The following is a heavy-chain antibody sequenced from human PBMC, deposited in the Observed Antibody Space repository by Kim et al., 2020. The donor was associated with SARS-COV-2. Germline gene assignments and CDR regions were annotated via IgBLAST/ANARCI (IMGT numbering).Heavy chain of an antibody. CDR2: IYYSGTT. Sequence: SETLSLTCSVSGGSISRGDYYWGWIRQTPGQGLEWIAIIYYSGTTYFNPSLKSRVTMSIDTSKNQFSLKLTSVSAADTAIYYCARARAYCGSASCFSVLFDPWRKGTLITVSS. V-gene: IGHV4-39*07. J-gene: IGHJ5*02. CDR3: ARARAYCGSASCFSVLFDP. D-gene: IGHD2-2*01. CDR1: GGSISRGDYY.